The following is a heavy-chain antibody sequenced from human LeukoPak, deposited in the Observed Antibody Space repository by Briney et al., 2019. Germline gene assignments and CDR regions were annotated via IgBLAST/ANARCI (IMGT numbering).Heavy chain of an antibody. Sequence: PGGSLRLSCATSGFTLSGYGMHWVRQTPGRGLEWVAATSYDGSNESYADSVKGRFTVSRDNSRDTLYLQMNSLRPEDTAVYYCAKDHWTDSSGPHFDYWGQGTLVTVSS. CDR2: TSYDGSNE. CDR1: GFTLSGYG. V-gene: IGHV3-30*18. J-gene: IGHJ4*02. CDR3: AKDHWTDSSGPHFDY. D-gene: IGHD3-22*01.